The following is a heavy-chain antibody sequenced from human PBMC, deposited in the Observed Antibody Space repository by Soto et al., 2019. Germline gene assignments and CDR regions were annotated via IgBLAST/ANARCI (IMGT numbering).Heavy chain of an antibody. Sequence: GGSLRRSCAASGFTFSNYGMHWVRQAPGKGLEWVAVIWYDGSNKYYADSVKGRFTISRDNSKNTLYLQMNSLKTEDKAVYYCVTTVARPFDYWGQGTLVTVSS. CDR2: IWYDGSNK. D-gene: IGHD4-17*01. CDR1: GFTFSNYG. V-gene: IGHV3-33*01. CDR3: VTTVARPFDY. J-gene: IGHJ4*02.